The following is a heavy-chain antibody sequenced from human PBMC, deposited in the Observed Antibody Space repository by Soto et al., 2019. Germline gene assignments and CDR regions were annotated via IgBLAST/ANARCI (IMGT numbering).Heavy chain of an antibody. J-gene: IGHJ4*02. CDR2: IYYSGST. Sequence: SLTCAVYGGSFSSYYWSWIRQPPGKGLEWIGYIYYSGSTNYNPSLKSRVTISADTSKNQFSLKLSSVTAADTAVYYCASAPYYYDSSGETWGQGTLVTVSS. D-gene: IGHD3-22*01. CDR1: GGSFSSYY. CDR3: ASAPYYYDSSGET. V-gene: IGHV4-59*01.